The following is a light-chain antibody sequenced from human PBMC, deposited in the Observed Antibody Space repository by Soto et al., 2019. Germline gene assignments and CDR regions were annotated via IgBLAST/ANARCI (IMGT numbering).Light chain of an antibody. Sequence: EIVLTQSPGTLSLSPGERATLSCRASQSVTSNYLAWYQQRPGQAPRLLIFGASSRATGIPDKFSGSGSGTDFTLTISRLEPDDFAVYYCQEYIQWPPGMFGPGTTVDIK. CDR3: QEYIQWPPGM. V-gene: IGKV3-20*01. CDR1: QSVTSNY. J-gene: IGKJ1*01. CDR2: GAS.